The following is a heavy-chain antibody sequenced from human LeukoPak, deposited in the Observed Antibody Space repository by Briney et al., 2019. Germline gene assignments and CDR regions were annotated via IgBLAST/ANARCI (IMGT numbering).Heavy chain of an antibody. CDR2: IYYSGST. CDR1: GGSISSSSYY. J-gene: IGHJ4*02. CDR3: ARAIAAQPDYFDY. Sequence: SEPLSLTCTVSGGSISSSSYYWGWIRQPPGKGLEWIGSIYYSGSTYYNPSLKSRVTISVDTSKNQFSLKLSSVTAADTAVYYCARAIAAQPDYFDYWGQGTLVTVSS. V-gene: IGHV4-39*07. D-gene: IGHD6-6*01.